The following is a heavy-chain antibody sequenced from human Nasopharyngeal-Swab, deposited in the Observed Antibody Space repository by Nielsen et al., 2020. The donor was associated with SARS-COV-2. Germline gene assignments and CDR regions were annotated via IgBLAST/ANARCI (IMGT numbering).Heavy chain of an antibody. Sequence: GGSLRLSCAASGFTFSSYAMHWVRQAPGKGLEWVAVIWYDGSNKYYADSVKGRFTISRDNSKNTLYLQMNSLRAEDTAVYYCARLYRGYCSSTSCPVDYWGQGTLVTVSS. CDR3: ARLYRGYCSSTSCPVDY. CDR2: IWYDGSNK. V-gene: IGHV3-33*08. D-gene: IGHD2-2*01. CDR1: GFTFSSYA. J-gene: IGHJ4*02.